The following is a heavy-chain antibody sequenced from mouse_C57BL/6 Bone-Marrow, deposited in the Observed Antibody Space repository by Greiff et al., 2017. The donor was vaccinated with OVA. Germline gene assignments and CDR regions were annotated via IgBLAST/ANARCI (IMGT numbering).Heavy chain of an antibody. V-gene: IGHV1-55*01. J-gene: IGHJ4*01. CDR3: ARPRYDYLYAMDY. CDR1: GYTFTSYW. Sequence: VQLQQSGPELVKPGASVKISCKASGYTFTSYWITWVKQRPGQGLEWIGDIYPGSGSTNYNEKFKSKATLTVDTSSSTAYMQLSSLTSEDSAVYYCARPRYDYLYAMDYWGQGTSVTVSS. D-gene: IGHD2-4*01. CDR2: IYPGSGST.